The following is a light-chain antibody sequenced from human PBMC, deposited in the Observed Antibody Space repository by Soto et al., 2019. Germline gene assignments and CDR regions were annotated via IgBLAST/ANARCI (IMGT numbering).Light chain of an antibody. CDR1: QDISNY. CDR3: LQHNTYPRT. Sequence: DIQMTQSPSAMSASVGDRVTITCRASQDISNYLAWFQQKPGKVPERLIYAASSLQSGVPSRFSGSGSGTEFPLTISSLQPADFATYYCLQHNTYPRTFGQGTKVESK. J-gene: IGKJ1*01. CDR2: AAS. V-gene: IGKV1-17*03.